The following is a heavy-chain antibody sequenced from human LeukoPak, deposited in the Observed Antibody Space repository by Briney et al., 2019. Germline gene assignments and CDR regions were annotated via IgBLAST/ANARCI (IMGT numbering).Heavy chain of an antibody. V-gene: IGHV3-7*01. CDR2: IKQDGSEK. J-gene: IGHJ4*02. CDR1: GFTFSSYW. CDR3: ARDRVSGPGSIDY. D-gene: IGHD3-10*01. Sequence: GGSLRLSCAASGFTFSSYWMSWVRQAPGKGLEWVANIKQDGSEKYYVDSVKGRFTISRDNAKNSLYLQMNSLRAEDTAVYYCARDRVSGPGSIDYWGQGTLVTVSS.